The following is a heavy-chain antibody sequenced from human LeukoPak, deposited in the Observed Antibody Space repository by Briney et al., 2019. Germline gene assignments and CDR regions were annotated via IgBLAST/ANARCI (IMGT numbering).Heavy chain of an antibody. V-gene: IGHV3-53*01. CDR1: KFTFSSFA. CDR3: ARGPLYGSGPALDY. Sequence: GGTLRLSCAASKFTFSSFAMSWVRQAPGKGLEWVSVISSGGSAYHPNSVKGRFTISRDNSKNTLYLQMNSLRAEDTAVYYCARGPLYGSGPALDYWGQGTLVTVP. J-gene: IGHJ4*02. CDR2: ISSGGSA. D-gene: IGHD3-10*01.